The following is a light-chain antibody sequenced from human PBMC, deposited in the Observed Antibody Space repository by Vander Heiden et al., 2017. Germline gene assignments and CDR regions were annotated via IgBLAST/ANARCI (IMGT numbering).Light chain of an antibody. Sequence: DIQLTQSPSFLSASVGDRVTITCRASQGISSYLAWYQQKPGKAPKLLIYAASTSQSGVPSRFSGSGSGTEFTLTISSQQPEDFATYYCQQLNSYPRGFTFGPGTKVDIK. V-gene: IGKV1-9*01. CDR2: AAS. CDR1: QGISSY. J-gene: IGKJ3*01. CDR3: QQLNSYPRGFT.